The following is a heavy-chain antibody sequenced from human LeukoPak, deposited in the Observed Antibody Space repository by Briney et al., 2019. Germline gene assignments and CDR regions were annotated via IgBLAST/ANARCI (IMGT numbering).Heavy chain of an antibody. CDR2: INPGGGNT. Sequence: ASVKVSCKASGYTFTNYYIHWVRQAPGQGLEWMGLINPGGGNTDYAQNFQGRVTMTRDTSASTVYMELSSLRSEDTAVYYCARDSGYYYDSSGYVDHWGQGTLVSVSS. CDR3: ARDSGYYYDSSGYVDH. CDR1: GYTFTNYY. J-gene: IGHJ4*02. D-gene: IGHD3-22*01. V-gene: IGHV1-46*01.